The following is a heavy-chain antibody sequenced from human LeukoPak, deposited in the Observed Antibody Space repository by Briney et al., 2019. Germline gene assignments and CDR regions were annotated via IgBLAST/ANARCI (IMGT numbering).Heavy chain of an antibody. CDR1: GYTFTSYY. CDR3: ARRGRASVAAIGSGWFDP. CDR2: INPSGGST. V-gene: IGHV1-46*01. Sequence: ASVKVSCKASGYTFTSYYMHWVRQAPGQGLEWMGIINPSGGSTSYAQKFQGRVTMTRDMSTSTVYMELSSLRSEDTAVYYCARRGRASVAAIGSGWFDPWGQGTLVTVSS. D-gene: IGHD2-15*01. J-gene: IGHJ5*02.